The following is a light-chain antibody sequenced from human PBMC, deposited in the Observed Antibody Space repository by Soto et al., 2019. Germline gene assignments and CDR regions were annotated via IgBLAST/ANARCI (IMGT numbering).Light chain of an antibody. CDR3: QKYNSGPCT. J-gene: IGKJ2*02. CDR1: QTISSW. CDR2: KAS. Sequence: DIQMTQSPSTLSGSVGDRVTITCRASQTISSWLAWYQQKPGKAPKLLIYKASTLKSGVPSRFSGSGSGTEFTLTISSLQPEDIATYYCQKYNSGPCTFGQGTKVDI. V-gene: IGKV1-5*03.